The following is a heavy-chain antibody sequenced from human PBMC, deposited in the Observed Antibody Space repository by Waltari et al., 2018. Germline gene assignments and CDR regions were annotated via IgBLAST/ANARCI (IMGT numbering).Heavy chain of an antibody. J-gene: IGHJ4*02. D-gene: IGHD3-10*01. Sequence: EVQLVESGGGLVQPGGSLRLSCAASGFTFSSYSMNWVRQAPGKGLEWVSYISSSSITIYYADSVKGRFTISRDNAKNSLYLQMNSLRAEDTAVYYCARDYGSERIYYFDYWGQGTLVTVSS. CDR2: ISSSSITI. CDR3: ARDYGSERIYYFDY. CDR1: GFTFSSYS. V-gene: IGHV3-48*01.